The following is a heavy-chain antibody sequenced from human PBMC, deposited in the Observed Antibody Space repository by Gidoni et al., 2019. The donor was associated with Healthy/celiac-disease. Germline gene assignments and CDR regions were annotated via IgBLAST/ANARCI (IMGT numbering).Heavy chain of an antibody. J-gene: IGHJ4*02. D-gene: IGHD5-18*01. CDR2: IIPICGTA. V-gene: IGHV1-69*01. Sequence: QVQLVQSGAEVTTHGSTERVSCKSSGGPFNSSAISWVRQAPGQGLEWMGGIIPICGTANYAQKFQGRFTITADESTITAYMELSSLRSADTAVYDCARDRGYSYGPGNYFDYWGQGTLVTVSS. CDR1: GGPFNSSA. CDR3: ARDRGYSYGPGNYFDY.